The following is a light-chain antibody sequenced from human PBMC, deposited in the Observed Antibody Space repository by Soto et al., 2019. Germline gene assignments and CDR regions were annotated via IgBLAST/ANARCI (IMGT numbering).Light chain of an antibody. CDR3: QQYNNWPPDRT. V-gene: IGKV3-15*01. CDR1: QSVGSN. J-gene: IGKJ1*01. CDR2: GAS. Sequence: EIVMTQSPATLSVSPGERATLSCRASQSVGSNLAWYQQKPGQAPRLLLYGASTRATGIPARFSGSGSGTEFTLTLSSLQSEDFAIYFCQQYNNWPPDRTFGQGTKVEIK.